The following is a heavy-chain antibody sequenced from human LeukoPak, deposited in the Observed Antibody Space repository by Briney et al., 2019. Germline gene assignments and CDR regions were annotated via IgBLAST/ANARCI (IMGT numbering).Heavy chain of an antibody. V-gene: IGHV3-30*18. CDR3: AKCWELFHYGMDV. D-gene: IGHD3-10*01. Sequence: GGSLRLSCAASGFTFSSYGMHWVRQAPGKGLEWVAVISYDGSNKYYADSVKGRFTISRDNSKNTLYLQMNSLRAEDTAVYYCAKCWELFHYGMDVWGQGTTVTVSS. J-gene: IGHJ6*02. CDR1: GFTFSSYG. CDR2: ISYDGSNK.